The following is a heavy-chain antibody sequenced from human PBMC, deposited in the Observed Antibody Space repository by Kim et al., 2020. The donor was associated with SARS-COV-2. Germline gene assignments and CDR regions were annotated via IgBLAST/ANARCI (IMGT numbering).Heavy chain of an antibody. CDR2: ISYDGSNK. CDR1: GFTFSSYA. V-gene: IGHV3-30*04. Sequence: GGSLRLSCAASGFTFSSYAMHWVRQAPGKGLEWVAVISYDGSNKYYADSVKGRFTISRDNSKNTLYLQMNSLRAEDTAVYYCARDGVRGVIPIVIVYWFDPWGQGTLVTVSS. CDR3: ARDGVRGVIPIVIVYWFDP. D-gene: IGHD3-10*01. J-gene: IGHJ5*02.